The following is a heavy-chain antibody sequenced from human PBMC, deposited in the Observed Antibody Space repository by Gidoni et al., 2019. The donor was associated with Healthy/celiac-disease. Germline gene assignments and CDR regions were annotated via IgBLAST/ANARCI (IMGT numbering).Heavy chain of an antibody. V-gene: IGHV3-53*02. D-gene: IGHD1-26*01. CDR3: AREKGIGSYSRYWYFDL. Sequence: EVQLVETGGGLIQPGGSLRLSCAASGFTVSSNYMSWVRQAPGKGLEWVSVIYSGGSTYYADSVKGRFTISRDNSKNTLYLQMNSLRAEDTAVYYCAREKGIGSYSRYWYFDLWGRGTLVTISS. J-gene: IGHJ2*01. CDR2: IYSGGST. CDR1: GFTVSSNY.